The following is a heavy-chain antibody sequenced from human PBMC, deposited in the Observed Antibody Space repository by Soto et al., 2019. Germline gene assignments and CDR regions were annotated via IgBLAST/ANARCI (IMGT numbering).Heavy chain of an antibody. V-gene: IGHV3-20*01. CDR3: ARFGRRGSGSYSYLGYFDY. CDR2: INWNGGST. Sequence: GGSLRLSCAASGFTFDDYGMSWVRQAPGKGLEWVSGINWNGGSTGYADSVKGRFTISRDNAKNSLYLQMNSLRAEDTALYHCARFGRRGSGSYSYLGYFDYWGQGTLVTVSS. J-gene: IGHJ4*02. CDR1: GFTFDDYG. D-gene: IGHD3-10*01.